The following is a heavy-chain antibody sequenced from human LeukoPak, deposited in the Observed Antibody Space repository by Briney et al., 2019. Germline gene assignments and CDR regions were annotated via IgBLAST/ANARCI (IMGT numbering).Heavy chain of an antibody. D-gene: IGHD6-19*01. V-gene: IGHV4-4*02. CDR2: IYHSGST. J-gene: IGHJ4*02. CDR1: GGSISSSNW. Sequence: PSETLSLTCAVSGGSISSSNWWSWVRQPPGKGLEWIGEIYHSGSTNYNPSLKSRVTISVDKSKNQFSLKLSSVTAADTAVYYCASFNIAVAGTDYWGQGTLVTVSS. CDR3: ASFNIAVAGTDY.